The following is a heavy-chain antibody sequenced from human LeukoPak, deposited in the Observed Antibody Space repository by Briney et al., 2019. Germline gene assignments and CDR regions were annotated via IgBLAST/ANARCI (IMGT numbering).Heavy chain of an antibody. V-gene: IGHV4-31*03. D-gene: IGHD3-22*01. CDR1: GGSISSGGYY. Sequence: SQTLSLTCTVSGGSISSGGYYWGWIRQHPGKGLEWIGYIYYSGSTNYNPSLKSRVTISVDTSKNQFSLKLSSVTAADTAVYYCARDRDSSGYYFDYWGQGTLVTVSS. J-gene: IGHJ4*02. CDR3: ARDRDSSGYYFDY. CDR2: IYYSGST.